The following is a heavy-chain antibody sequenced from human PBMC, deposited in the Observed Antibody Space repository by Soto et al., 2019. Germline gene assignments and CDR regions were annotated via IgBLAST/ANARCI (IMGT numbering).Heavy chain of an antibody. CDR3: ARDSISYGPGVNDS. CDR1: GFIVSSSY. D-gene: IGHD5-18*01. V-gene: IGHV3-53*01. J-gene: IGHJ4*02. Sequence: EVHLVESGGGLIQPGGSLRLSCAASGFIVSSSYMSWVRQAPGKGLGWLSIIYSDGRTFYADSVKGRFTISRDNSKNTVDLKMTTLRAEDTAVYYCARDSISYGPGVNDSWGQGTLVTVS. CDR2: IYSDGRT.